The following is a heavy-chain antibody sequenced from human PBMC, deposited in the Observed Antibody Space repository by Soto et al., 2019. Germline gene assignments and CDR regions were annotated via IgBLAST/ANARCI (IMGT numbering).Heavy chain of an antibody. J-gene: IGHJ5*02. CDR2: IYYSGST. CDR1: GGSISSYY. Sequence: SETLSLTCTVSGGSISSYYWSWIRQPPGKGLEWIGYIYYSGSTNYNPSLKSRVTISVDTSKNQFSLKLSSVTAADTTVYYCARSIVEDIVLMVYATPLQFDPWGQGTLVTVSS. V-gene: IGHV4-59*01. D-gene: IGHD2-8*01. CDR3: ARSIVEDIVLMVYATPLQFDP.